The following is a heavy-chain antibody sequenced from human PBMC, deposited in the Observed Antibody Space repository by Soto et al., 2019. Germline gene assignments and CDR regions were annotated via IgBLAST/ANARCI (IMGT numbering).Heavy chain of an antibody. D-gene: IGHD2-2*01. Sequence: EVQLVESGGGLVKPGGSLRLSCAASGFTFTNAWMTWVRQAPGKGLEWVGRIRSKTDGGTADFAAPVKGRFTLSRDYSKNTLYREMSSLTTEDTAGYHCTTMVYCSGTRFYSVLDSWGQGTLVTVSS. CDR1: GFTFTNAW. CDR2: IRSKTDGGTA. V-gene: IGHV3-15*01. J-gene: IGHJ4*02. CDR3: TTMVYCSGTRFYSVLDS.